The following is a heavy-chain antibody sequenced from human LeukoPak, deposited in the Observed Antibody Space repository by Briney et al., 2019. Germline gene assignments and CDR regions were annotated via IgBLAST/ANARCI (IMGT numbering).Heavy chain of an antibody. V-gene: IGHV3-9*01. J-gene: IGHJ6*03. CDR1: GFTFDDYA. CDR2: ISWNSDRI. CDR3: TKTNTLIAVGGTGYMDV. Sequence: TGGSLRLSCAASGFTFDDYAMNWVRQAPGKGLEWVSSISWNSDRIGYADSVKGRFTISRDNAKNSLYLQMNSLRPEDTALYYCTKTNTLIAVGGTGYMDVWGKGITVTISS. D-gene: IGHD6-19*01.